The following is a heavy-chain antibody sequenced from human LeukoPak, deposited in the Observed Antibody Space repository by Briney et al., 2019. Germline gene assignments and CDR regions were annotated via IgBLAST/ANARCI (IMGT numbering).Heavy chain of an antibody. J-gene: IGHJ5*02. Sequence: QAGGSLRLSCAASGFTFSSYWMSWVRQAPGKGLEWVANIKQDGSEKYYVDSVKGRFTISRDNAKNSLYLQMNSLRAEDTAVYYCARVVPPRRGFLEQINWFDPWGQGTLVTVSS. CDR2: IKQDGSEK. D-gene: IGHD3-3*01. CDR3: ARVVPPRRGFLEQINWFDP. CDR1: GFTFSSYW. V-gene: IGHV3-7*01.